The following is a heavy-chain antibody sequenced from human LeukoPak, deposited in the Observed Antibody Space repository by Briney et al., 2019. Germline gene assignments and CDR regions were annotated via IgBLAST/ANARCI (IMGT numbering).Heavy chain of an antibody. CDR2: IWYDGSNK. J-gene: IGHJ4*02. V-gene: IGHV3-33*01. CDR3: ARDRAAADLDY. CDR1: GFTFSSYG. D-gene: IGHD6-13*01. Sequence: GGSLRLSCAASGFTFSSYGMHWVRQAPGKGLEWVAVIWYDGSNKFYADSVKGRFTISRDNSKNTLYLQMNSLRAEDTAVYYCARDRAAADLDYWCQGTLVTVSS.